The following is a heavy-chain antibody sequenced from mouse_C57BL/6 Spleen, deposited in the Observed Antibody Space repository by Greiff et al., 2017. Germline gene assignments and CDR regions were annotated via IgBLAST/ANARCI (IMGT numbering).Heavy chain of an antibody. D-gene: IGHD1-1*01. CDR2: ISYSGST. J-gene: IGHJ2*01. CDR3: ARGITTVVATYYFDY. CDR1: GYSITSDY. Sequence: EVKLMESGPGLAKPSQTLSLTCSVTGYSITSDYWNWIRKFPGNKLEYMGYISYSGSTYYNPSLKSRISITRDTSKNQYYLQLTSVTTEDTATYYCARGITTVVATYYFDYWGQGTTLTVSS. V-gene: IGHV3-8*01.